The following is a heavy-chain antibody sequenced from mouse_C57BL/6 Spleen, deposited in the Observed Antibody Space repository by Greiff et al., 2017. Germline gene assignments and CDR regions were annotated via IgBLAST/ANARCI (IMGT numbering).Heavy chain of an antibody. CDR2: IFPGGGDT. D-gene: IGHD3-3*01. Sequence: VQLQQSGAELVKPGASVKISCKASGYAFSSYWMNWVKHRPGQGLEWIGQIFPGGGDTNYNGKFKGKATLTADKSSSTAYMQLSSLTSEDSAVYFCASVRGAMDYWGQGTSVTVSS. J-gene: IGHJ4*01. CDR1: GYAFSSYW. V-gene: IGHV1-80*01. CDR3: ASVRGAMDY.